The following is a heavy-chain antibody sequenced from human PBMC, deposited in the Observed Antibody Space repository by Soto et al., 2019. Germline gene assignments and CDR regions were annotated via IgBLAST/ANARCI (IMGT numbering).Heavy chain of an antibody. Sequence: QVQLQESGPGLVKPSQTLSLTCTVSGGSISSGGYYWSWIRQHPGKGLEWIGYIYYSGSTYYNPSLKSRVTISVDTPKNQFSLKLSSVTAADTAVYYCARGGMTRRYCSSTSCPNWFDPWGQGTLVTVSS. V-gene: IGHV4-31*03. CDR2: IYYSGST. CDR3: ARGGMTRRYCSSTSCPNWFDP. CDR1: GGSISSGGYY. D-gene: IGHD2-2*01. J-gene: IGHJ5*02.